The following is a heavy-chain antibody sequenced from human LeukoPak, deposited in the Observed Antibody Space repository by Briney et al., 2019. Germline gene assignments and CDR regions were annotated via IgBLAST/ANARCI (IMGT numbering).Heavy chain of an antibody. Sequence: GGSLRLSCAASGFTFSSYGMSWVRQAPGKGLEWVSAISGSGGSTYYADSVKGRFTISRDNSKNTLYLQMNSLRAEDTAVYYCAKDEVGATLDGAFDSWGQGTMVTVSS. CDR3: AKDEVGATLDGAFDS. D-gene: IGHD1-26*01. J-gene: IGHJ3*02. CDR1: GFTFSSYG. V-gene: IGHV3-23*01. CDR2: ISGSGGST.